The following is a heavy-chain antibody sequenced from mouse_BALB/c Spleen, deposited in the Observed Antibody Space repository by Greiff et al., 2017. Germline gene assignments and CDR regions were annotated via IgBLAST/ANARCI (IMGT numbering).Heavy chain of an antibody. V-gene: IGHV1-55*01. CDR3: TRPFYYGSSHWYFDV. CDR2: IYPGSGST. Sequence: QVQLQQPGAELVKPGTSVKLSCKASGYNFTSYWINWVKLRPGQGLEWIGDIYPGSGSTNYNEKFKSKATLTVDTSSSTAYMQLSSLASEDSALYYCTRPFYYGSSHWYFDVWGAGTTVTVSS. J-gene: IGHJ1*01. D-gene: IGHD1-1*01. CDR1: GYNFTSYW.